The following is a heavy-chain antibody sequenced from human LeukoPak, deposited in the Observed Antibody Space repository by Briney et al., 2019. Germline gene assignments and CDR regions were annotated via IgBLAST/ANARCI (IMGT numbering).Heavy chain of an antibody. CDR3: ARGGSSSWYPARDWFDP. J-gene: IGHJ5*02. V-gene: IGHV7-4-1*02. D-gene: IGHD6-13*01. Sequence: GASVKVSCKASGYTFTSYAMNWVRQAPGQGLEWMGWINTNTGNPTYAQGFTGRFVFSLDTSVSTAYLQISSLKAEDTAVYYCARGGSSSWYPARDWFDPWGQGTLVTVSS. CDR2: INTNTGNP. CDR1: GYTFTSYA.